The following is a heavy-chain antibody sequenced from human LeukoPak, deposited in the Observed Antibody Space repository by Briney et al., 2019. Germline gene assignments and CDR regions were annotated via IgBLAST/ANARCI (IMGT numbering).Heavy chain of an antibody. CDR2: IYPGDSDT. CDR3: ARLSSRDCSGGSCYNVFDY. D-gene: IGHD2-15*01. CDR1: GYSFTSYW. V-gene: IGHV5-51*01. J-gene: IGHJ4*02. Sequence: GESLKISCKGSGYSFTSYWIGWVRQMPGKDLEWMGIIYPGDSDTRYSPSFQGQVTISADKSISTAYLQWSSLKASDTAMYYCARLSSRDCSGGSCYNVFDYWGQGTLVTVSS.